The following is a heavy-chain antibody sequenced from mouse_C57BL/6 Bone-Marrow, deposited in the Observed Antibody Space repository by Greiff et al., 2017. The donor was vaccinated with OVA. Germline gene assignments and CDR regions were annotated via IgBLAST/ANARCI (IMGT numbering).Heavy chain of an antibody. J-gene: IGHJ1*03. D-gene: IGHD2-3*01. CDR1: GYSFTDYN. CDR2: INPNYGTT. CDR3: ARWAYNGYYDWYCDV. Sequence: VQLKQSGPELVKPGASVKISCKASGYSFTDYNMNWVKQSHGKSLEWIGVINPNYGTTSYNQKFKGKATLTVDKSSSTAYMELRSLTSDDSAVYYCARWAYNGYYDWYCDVWGTGTTVTVSS. V-gene: IGHV1-39*01.